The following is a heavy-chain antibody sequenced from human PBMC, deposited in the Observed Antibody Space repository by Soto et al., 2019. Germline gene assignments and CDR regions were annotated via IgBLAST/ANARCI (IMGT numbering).Heavy chain of an antibody. J-gene: IGHJ4*02. CDR2: INHSGST. CDR3: ARVGLRFFQHRTARGYYFDY. D-gene: IGHD3-3*01. Sequence: SETLSLTCAVYGGSFSGYYWSWIRQPPGKGLEWIGEINHSGSTNYNPSLKSRVTISVDTSKNQFSLKLSSVTAADTAVYYCARVGLRFFQHRTARGYYFDYWGQGTLVTVSS. V-gene: IGHV4-34*01. CDR1: GGSFSGYY.